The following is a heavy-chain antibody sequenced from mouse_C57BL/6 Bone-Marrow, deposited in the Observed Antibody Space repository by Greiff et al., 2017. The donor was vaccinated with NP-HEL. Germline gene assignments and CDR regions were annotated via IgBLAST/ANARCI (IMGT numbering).Heavy chain of an antibody. CDR1: GYAFTNYL. Sequence: QVQLKQSGAELVRPGTSVKVSCKASGYAFTNYLIEWVKQRPGQGLEWIGVINPGSGGTNYNEKFKGKATLTADKSSSTAYMQLSSLTSEDSAVYFCVRSDYGSSFAYWGQGTLVTVSA. J-gene: IGHJ3*01. CDR2: INPGSGGT. D-gene: IGHD1-1*01. CDR3: VRSDYGSSFAY. V-gene: IGHV1-54*01.